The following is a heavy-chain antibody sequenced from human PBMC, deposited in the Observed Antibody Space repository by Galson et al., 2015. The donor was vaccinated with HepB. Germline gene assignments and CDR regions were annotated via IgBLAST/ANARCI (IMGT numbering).Heavy chain of an antibody. CDR3: ARVHTSDSQGFGMDV. CDR2: ISSSSYYK. Sequence: SLRLSCAASAFTFSSDSMNWVRQAPGKGLEWVSSISSSSYYKYYADSVKGRFTISRDNAKSSLYLQMNSLRAEDTAVYYCARVHTSDSQGFGMDVWGQGTTVTVSS. V-gene: IGHV3-21*01. J-gene: IGHJ6*02. CDR1: AFTFSSDS. D-gene: IGHD6-19*01.